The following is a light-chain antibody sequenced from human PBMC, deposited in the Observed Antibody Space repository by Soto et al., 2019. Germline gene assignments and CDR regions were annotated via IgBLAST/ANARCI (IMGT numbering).Light chain of an antibody. J-gene: IGLJ1*01. Sequence: QSVLTQPASVSGSPGQSITISCTGTSSDVGGYNSVSWYQQHPGKAPKLVIYDVGNRPSGVSDRFSGSKSGNTASLTISGPQAEDEADYYCCSYARGSTYVFGAGTKLTVL. CDR2: DVG. CDR1: SSDVGGYNS. CDR3: CSYARGSTYV. V-gene: IGLV2-14*03.